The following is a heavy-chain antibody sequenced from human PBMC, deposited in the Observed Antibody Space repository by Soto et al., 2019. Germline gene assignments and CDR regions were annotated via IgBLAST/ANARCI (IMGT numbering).Heavy chain of an antibody. V-gene: IGHV4-4*02. D-gene: IGHD3-22*01. CDR1: GGSISSTNW. Sequence: TSETLSLTCAVSGGSISSTNWWTWVRQPPGKGLEWIGEIYHSGSTNYNPSIKSRVTISVDSSKNQFSLNLTSVSAADTAVYYCARLGGFYQSLDSPGQGTLVTVSS. J-gene: IGHJ5*01. CDR2: IYHSGST. CDR3: ARLGGFYQSLDS.